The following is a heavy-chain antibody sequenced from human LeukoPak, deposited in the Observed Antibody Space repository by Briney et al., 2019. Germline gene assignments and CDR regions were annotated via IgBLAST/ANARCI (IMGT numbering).Heavy chain of an antibody. D-gene: IGHD3-3*01. Sequence: ASVTVSFKASGYTFTGYYMHWVRQAPGQGLEWMGWINPNSGGTNYAQKFQGRVTMTRDTSISTAYMELSRLRSDDTAVYYCARDSPYYDFWSAKPGSMDVWGQGTTVTVSS. CDR3: ARDSPYYDFWSAKPGSMDV. CDR2: INPNSGGT. V-gene: IGHV1-2*02. CDR1: GYTFTGYY. J-gene: IGHJ6*02.